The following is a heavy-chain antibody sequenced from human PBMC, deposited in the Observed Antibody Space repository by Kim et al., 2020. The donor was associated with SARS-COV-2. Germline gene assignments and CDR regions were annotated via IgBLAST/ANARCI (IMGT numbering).Heavy chain of an antibody. CDR2: IYSGGST. CDR3: ARDGGSPPRYGMDV. D-gene: IGHD3-16*01. V-gene: IGHV3-53*01. J-gene: IGHJ6*02. Sequence: GGSLRLSCAASGFTVSSNYMSWVRQAPGKGLEWVSVIYSGGSTYYADSVKGRFTISRDNSKNTLYLQMNSLRAEDTAVYYCARDGGSPPRYGMDVWGQGTTVTVSS. CDR1: GFTVSSNY.